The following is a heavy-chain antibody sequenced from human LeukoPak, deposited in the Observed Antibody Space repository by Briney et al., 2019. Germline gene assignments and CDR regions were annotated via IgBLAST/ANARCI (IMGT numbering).Heavy chain of an antibody. CDR2: ISSSSSAI. D-gene: IGHD3-22*01. V-gene: IGHV3-48*04. CDR1: GFTFSSYS. CDR3: VRDSSGYKSFDL. Sequence: PGGSLRLSCAASGFTFSSYSMNWVRQAPGKGLEWVTYISSSSSAINYADSVKGRFTISRDNAKNSLYLQMNSLGVEDTAVYYCVRDSSGYKSFDLWGQGTMVTVSS. J-gene: IGHJ3*01.